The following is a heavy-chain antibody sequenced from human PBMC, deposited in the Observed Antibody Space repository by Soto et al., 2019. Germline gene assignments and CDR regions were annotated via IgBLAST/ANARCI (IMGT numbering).Heavy chain of an antibody. CDR3: AKEYSGAGCALDF. D-gene: IGHD2-15*01. CDR2: ISEGGGST. V-gene: IGHV3-23*01. J-gene: IGHJ4*01. CDR1: GFSFSSYA. Sequence: PGESLKISCAASGFSFSSYAMSWVRHAPGKGLEWVSSISEGGGSTNYADSVRGRFTIARDRSKNTLYLHMISLSAEDTAVYYCAKEYSGAGCALDFWGQGALVTVSS.